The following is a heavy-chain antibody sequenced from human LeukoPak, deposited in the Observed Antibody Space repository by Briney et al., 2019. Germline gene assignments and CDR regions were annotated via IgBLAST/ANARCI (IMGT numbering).Heavy chain of an antibody. J-gene: IGHJ4*02. V-gene: IGHV4-59*01. CDR3: ARVKLLWVGESLYYFDY. CDR1: GGSINNYY. Sequence: SETLSLTCTVSGGSINNYYWSWIRQPPGKGLEWIGYIYYIGSTNYNPSLKSRVTISIDTSKNQFSLKLSSVTAADTAVYYCARVKLLWVGESLYYFDYWGQGTLVTVSS. D-gene: IGHD3-10*01. CDR2: IYYIGST.